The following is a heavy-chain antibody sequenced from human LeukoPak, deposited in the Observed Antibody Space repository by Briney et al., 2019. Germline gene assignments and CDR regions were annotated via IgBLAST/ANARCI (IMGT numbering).Heavy chain of an antibody. J-gene: IGHJ6*02. D-gene: IGHD3-3*01. Sequence: ASVKVSRKASGGTFSSYAISWVRQAPGQGLEWMGGIIPIFGTANYAQKFQGRVTITADESTSTAYMELSSLRSEDTAVYYRARGTIFGVVSGPSYGMDVWGQGTTVTVSS. CDR2: IIPIFGTA. CDR1: GGTFSSYA. V-gene: IGHV1-69*13. CDR3: ARGTIFGVVSGPSYGMDV.